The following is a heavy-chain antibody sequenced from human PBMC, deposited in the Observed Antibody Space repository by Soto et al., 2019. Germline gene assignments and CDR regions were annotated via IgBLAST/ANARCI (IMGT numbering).Heavy chain of an antibody. V-gene: IGHV1-2*02. CDR3: ARDLDYGDYLPPLYPYNWFDP. CDR2: INPNSGGT. Sequence: DSVKVSCTASGYAFTGYYMHWVRQAPGQGLAWMGWINPNSGGTNYAQKFQGRVTMPRDTSISTAYMELSRLRSDDTAVYYCARDLDYGDYLPPLYPYNWFDPWGQGTPFTVSS. D-gene: IGHD4-17*01. J-gene: IGHJ5*02. CDR1: GYAFTGYY.